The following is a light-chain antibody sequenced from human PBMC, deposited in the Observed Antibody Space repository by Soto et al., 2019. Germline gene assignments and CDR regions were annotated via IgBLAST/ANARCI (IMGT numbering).Light chain of an antibody. CDR3: QQYDNLLT. CDR1: QDISNY. CDR2: DAS. Sequence: DLQITQSPSSLSGAVGSRATITFPSRQDISNYLNWYQQKPGKAPTLLIYDASNLETGVPSRFSGSGSGTDLTFTISSLKPEDIATYYWQQYDNLLTFCGGTKV. J-gene: IGKJ4*01. V-gene: IGKV1-33*01.